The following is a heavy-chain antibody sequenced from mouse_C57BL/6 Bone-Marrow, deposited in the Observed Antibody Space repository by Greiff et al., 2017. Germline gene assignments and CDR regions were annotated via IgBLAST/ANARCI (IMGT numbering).Heavy chain of an antibody. CDR2: ISSGSSPI. CDR1: GFTFSDYG. J-gene: IGHJ2*01. CDR3: ARRRWFDY. D-gene: IGHD1-1*02. V-gene: IGHV5-17*01. Sequence: EVMLVESGGGLVKPGGSLKLSCAASGFTFSDYGMHWVRQAPEKGLAWVAYISSGSSPIYYADTVNGRVTISSDNAKNPLFLQMNSLRSEDTAMYYCARRRWFDYWGQGTTVTVSS.